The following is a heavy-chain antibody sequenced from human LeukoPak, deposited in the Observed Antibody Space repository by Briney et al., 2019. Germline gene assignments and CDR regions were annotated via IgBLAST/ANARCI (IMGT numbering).Heavy chain of an antibody. J-gene: IGHJ4*02. D-gene: IGHD1-14*01. CDR3: ARGRRGPRGKRYLDY. V-gene: IGHV4-34*01. Sequence: SETLSLTCAVYGGTFSGYYWSWIRQPPGKGLEWIGEINHSGSTKYNPSLKSRVTILVDTSKNQFSLKLSSVTAADTAVYYCARGRRGPRGKRYLDYWGQGTLVTVSS. CDR2: INHSGST. CDR1: GGTFSGYY.